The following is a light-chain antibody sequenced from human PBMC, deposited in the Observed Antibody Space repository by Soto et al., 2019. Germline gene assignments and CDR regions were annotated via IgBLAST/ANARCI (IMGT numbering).Light chain of an antibody. CDR2: EAS. J-gene: IGKJ4*01. CDR3: QQRSNWPPLT. Sequence: EIVLTQSPVTLSLSPGERATLSCRASQSVDTYLAWYQQKPGQPPRLLIYEASNRAAGVPDRFTGSGSGTDFPLTITSLEPGDLGVYYCQQRSNWPPLTFGGGTKVEIK. CDR1: QSVDTY. V-gene: IGKV3-11*01.